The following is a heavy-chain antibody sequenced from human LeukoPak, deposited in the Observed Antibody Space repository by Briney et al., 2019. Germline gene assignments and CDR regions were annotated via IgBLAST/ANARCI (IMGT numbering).Heavy chain of an antibody. Sequence: QPGGSLRLSCAASGFTFSSNWMHWVRQAPGMGLVWVSRINEDGSTTNYADSVKGRSTIFRDNAKNTLYLQMNSLRAEDTAVYYCVRDLGGRSGHWGQGTLVTVSS. CDR2: INEDGSTT. D-gene: IGHD1-26*01. V-gene: IGHV3-74*01. J-gene: IGHJ4*02. CDR3: VRDLGGRSGH. CDR1: GFTFSSNW.